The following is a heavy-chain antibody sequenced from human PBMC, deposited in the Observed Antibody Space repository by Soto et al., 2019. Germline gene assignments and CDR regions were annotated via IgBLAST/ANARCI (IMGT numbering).Heavy chain of an antibody. CDR3: ASRDPEHGVGY. CDR1: SHNG. Sequence: SHNGCRLIRQPPGQGLEWSGEIYRTGSTNYNPSLKSRVTISLDKSENQFSLKVTSLTAAVSVSYYCASRDPEHGVGYWGQAT. J-gene: IGHJ4*02. V-gene: IGHV4-4*02. D-gene: IGHD2-8*01. CDR2: IYRTGST.